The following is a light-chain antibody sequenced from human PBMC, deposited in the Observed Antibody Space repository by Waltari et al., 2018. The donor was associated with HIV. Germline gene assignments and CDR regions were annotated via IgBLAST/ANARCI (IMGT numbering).Light chain of an antibody. CDR2: GAY. V-gene: IGKV3-20*01. CDR3: QQYGTPPWT. Sequence: DIVMTQSPATLSVSPGERATLSCRASQSISNNLAWYQQKPGQAPRLLIYGAYSRASGIPDRFSGSGSGTDFTLTISRLEPEDFAVYSCQQYGTPPWTFGQGTKVEIK. J-gene: IGKJ1*01. CDR1: QSISNN.